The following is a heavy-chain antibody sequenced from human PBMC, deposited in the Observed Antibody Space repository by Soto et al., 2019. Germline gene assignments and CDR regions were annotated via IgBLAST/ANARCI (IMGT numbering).Heavy chain of an antibody. V-gene: IGHV4-31*03. CDR2: IDYSGST. CDR1: GGSIASGGYY. Sequence: QVQLQESGPGLVKPSQTLSLTCTVSGGSIASGGYYWSWIRQHPGKGLEWVGNIDYSGSTYYNPSLKSRITISLDTSKNQFSLRLSSGTAADTAVYYCASGKKKFFYDTSGYSDYQYDGMDVWGQGTTVTVSS. D-gene: IGHD3-22*01. J-gene: IGHJ6*02. CDR3: ASGKKKFFYDTSGYSDYQYDGMDV.